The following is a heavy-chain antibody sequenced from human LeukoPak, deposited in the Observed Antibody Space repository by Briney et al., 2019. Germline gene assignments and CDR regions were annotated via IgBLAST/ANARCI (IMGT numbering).Heavy chain of an antibody. J-gene: IGHJ4*02. D-gene: IGHD3-10*01. CDR1: GGSISSYY. V-gene: IGHV4-59*12. CDR2: IYYSGST. CDR3: AREGGEMVRGKDQFDY. Sequence: SETLSLTCTVSGGSISSYYWSWIRQPPGKGLEWIGYIYYSGSTNYNPSLKSRVTISVDTSKNQFSLKLSSVTAADTAVYYCAREGGEMVRGKDQFDYWGQGTLVTVSS.